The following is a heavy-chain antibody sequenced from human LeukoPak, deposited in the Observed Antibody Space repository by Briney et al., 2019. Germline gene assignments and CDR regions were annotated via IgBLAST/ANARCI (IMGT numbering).Heavy chain of an antibody. Sequence: PGGSLRLSCAASGFTFSTYGMLWVRQAPGKGLEWVAFIRYDGSNKYYADSVKGRFTISRDNSKNTLYLQMNSLRAEDTAVYYCARSYSSTPQYYYYYYMDVWGKGTTVTVSS. CDR3: ARSYSSTPQYYYYYYMDV. CDR1: GFTFSTYG. V-gene: IGHV3-30*02. D-gene: IGHD6-13*01. CDR2: IRYDGSNK. J-gene: IGHJ6*03.